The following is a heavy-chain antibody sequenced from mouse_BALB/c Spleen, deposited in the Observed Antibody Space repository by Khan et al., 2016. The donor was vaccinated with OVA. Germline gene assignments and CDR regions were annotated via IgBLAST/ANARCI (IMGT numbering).Heavy chain of an antibody. J-gene: IGHJ3*01. CDR1: GYTFTSYT. D-gene: IGHD2-14*01. CDR2: INPSNGYT. CDR3: VRDGAYHRNDGWFAY. V-gene: IGHV1-4*01. Sequence: QMQLEESGAELARPGASVKMSCKASGYTFTSYTIHWIKLRPGPGLEWIRYINPSNGYTNYNQKFKDKATLTADKSSTTAYMELSSLTSDDSALYNCVRDGAYHRNDGWFAYWGQGTLVTVSA.